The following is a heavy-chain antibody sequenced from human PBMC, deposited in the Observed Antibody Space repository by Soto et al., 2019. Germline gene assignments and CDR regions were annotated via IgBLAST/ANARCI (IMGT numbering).Heavy chain of an antibody. V-gene: IGHV4-4*07. CDR2: IYTSGSP. Sequence: LTGKVGGGAIRSYYGSCNRQHAGKGLEWIGRIYTSGSPNYNPSLKSRVTRSVDTSKNQFSLKLSSVTAADTAVYYCASEPDRYYYGSGSIQPWGQGNLVTGSS. J-gene: IGHJ5*02. CDR1: GGAIRSYY. D-gene: IGHD3-10*01. CDR3: ASEPDRYYYGSGSIQP.